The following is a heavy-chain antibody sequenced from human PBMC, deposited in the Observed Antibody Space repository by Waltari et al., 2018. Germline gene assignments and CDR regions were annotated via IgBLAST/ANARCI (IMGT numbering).Heavy chain of an antibody. CDR2: ISYSGST. J-gene: IGHJ5*02. CDR3: ARLSYHIVTGYGWFDP. Sequence: QLQLQESGPGLVKPSETLSLTCTVSGGSISSESYYWGWIRQPPGKGLEWLGFISYSGSTYYNPSLKSRVTISVDTSKNQFSLKLSSVTAADTAVYYCARLSYHIVTGYGWFDPWGLGTLVTVSS. V-gene: IGHV4-39*01. D-gene: IGHD3-9*01. CDR1: GGSISSESYY.